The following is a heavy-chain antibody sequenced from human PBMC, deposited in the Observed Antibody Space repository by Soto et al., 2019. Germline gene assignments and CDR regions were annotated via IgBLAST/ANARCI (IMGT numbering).Heavy chain of an antibody. D-gene: IGHD5-12*01. CDR1: GGSISSGGYS. V-gene: IGHV4-30-2*01. CDR2: IYHSGST. J-gene: IGHJ5*02. CDR3: ARTSYDYWFDP. Sequence: TSETLSLTCAVSGGSISSGGYSWSWIRQPPGKGLEWIGYIYHSGSTYYNPSLKSRVTISVDRSKNQFSLKLSSVTAADTAVYYCARTSYDYWFDPWGQGTLVTVSS.